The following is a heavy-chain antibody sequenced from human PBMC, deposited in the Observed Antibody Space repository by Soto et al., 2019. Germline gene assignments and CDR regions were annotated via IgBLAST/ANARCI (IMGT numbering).Heavy chain of an antibody. CDR2: MNPNSGNT. CDR1: GYTFTSYD. V-gene: IGHV1-8*01. Sequence: ASVKVSCKASGYTFTSYDINWVRQATGQGLEWMGWMNPNSGNTGYAQKFQGGVTMTRNTSISTAYMELSSLRSEDTAVYYCAXGRGAYDILTGYGRLDPWGQGTLVTVSS. D-gene: IGHD3-9*01. CDR3: AXGRGAYDILTGYGRLDP. J-gene: IGHJ5*02.